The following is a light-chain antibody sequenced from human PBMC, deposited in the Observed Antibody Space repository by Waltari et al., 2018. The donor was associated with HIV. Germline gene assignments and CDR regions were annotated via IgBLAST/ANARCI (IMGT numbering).Light chain of an antibody. V-gene: IGLV2-14*01. CDR3: SSYTSSSTLDVV. CDR2: DVS. CDR1: SSDVGGFNY. Sequence: QSALTQPDSVSGSPGQSITISCTGTSSDVGGFNYVSWYQQHPGKAPKVMIYDVSNRPSGVSNRFSGSKSGNTASLTISGLQAEDEADYYCSSYTSSSTLDVVFGGGTKLTVL. J-gene: IGLJ2*01.